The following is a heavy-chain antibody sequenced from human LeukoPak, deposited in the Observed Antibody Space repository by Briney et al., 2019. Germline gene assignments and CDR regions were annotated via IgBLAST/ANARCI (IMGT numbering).Heavy chain of an antibody. V-gene: IGHV5-51*01. J-gene: IGHJ4*02. CDR2: IYPRDSDT. CDR1: GYSSSTYW. CDR3: ARRYILTGHSGY. D-gene: IGHD3-9*01. Sequence: GESLQSSCKASGYSSSTYWICWVRQMPAEGRVWMGIIYPRDSDTSYSPSFQGQVTISADKSTSTAYLQWSSLKASDTAMYYCARRYILTGHSGYWGQGTQVTVSS.